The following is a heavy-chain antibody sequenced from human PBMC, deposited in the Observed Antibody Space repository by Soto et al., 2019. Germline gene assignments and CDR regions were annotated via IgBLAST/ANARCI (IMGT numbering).Heavy chain of an antibody. V-gene: IGHV1-69*02. CDR3: ARGDRLTERPLDY. CDR1: GGTFSSYT. D-gene: IGHD1-26*01. J-gene: IGHJ4*02. CDR2: IIPILGIA. Sequence: QVQLVQSGAEVQKPGSSVKVSCKASGGTFSSYTISWVRQAPGQGLEWMGRIIPILGIANYAQKFQGRVAITADKSTSTAYRELSSLRSEDTAVYYWARGDRLTERPLDYWGQGTLVTVSS.